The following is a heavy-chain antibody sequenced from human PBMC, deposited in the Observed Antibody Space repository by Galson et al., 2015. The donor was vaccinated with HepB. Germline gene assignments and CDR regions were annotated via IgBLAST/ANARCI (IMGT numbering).Heavy chain of an antibody. D-gene: IGHD2-15*01. CDR1: GYTFSTYS. J-gene: IGHJ5*02. CDR2: ISAYNRNT. V-gene: IGHV1-18*01. Sequence: SVKVSCKASGYTFSTYSITWVRQAPGQGLEWVGWISAYNRNTDYAQKLQGRVTLTTDTSTNTAYMELRSLRSDDTAVYYCARGALVVAVGATQNNWFDPWGRGTLVTVSS. CDR3: ARGALVVAVGATQNNWFDP.